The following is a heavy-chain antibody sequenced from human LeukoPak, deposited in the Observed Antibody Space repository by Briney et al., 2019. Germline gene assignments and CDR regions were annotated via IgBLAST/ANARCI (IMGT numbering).Heavy chain of an antibody. CDR3: TRDKERFVNYYYYYMDV. V-gene: IGHV3-49*03. Sequence: TGGSLRLSCTASGFTFGDYAMSWFRQAPGKGLKWVGFIRSKAYGGTTEYAASVKGRFTISRDDSKSIAYLQMNSLKTEDTAVYYCTRDKERFVNYYYYYMDVWGKGTTVTVSS. CDR1: GFTFGDYA. J-gene: IGHJ6*03. D-gene: IGHD3-16*01. CDR2: IRSKAYGGTT.